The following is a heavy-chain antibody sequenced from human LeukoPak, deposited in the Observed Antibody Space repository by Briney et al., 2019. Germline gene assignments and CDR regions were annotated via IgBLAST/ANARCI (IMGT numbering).Heavy chain of an antibody. V-gene: IGHV4-59*01. J-gene: IGHJ6*02. D-gene: IGHD6-6*01. CDR1: GGSISTYY. CDR2: IYYSGNT. CDR3: ARSYSSSGYYYYGMDL. Sequence: SETLSLTCTVSGGSISTYYWSWIRQPPGKGLEWIGYIYYSGNTVYNSSLKSRVTISVDKSKNQFSLKLSSVTAADTAVYYCARSYSSSGYYYYGMDLWGQGTTVTVSS.